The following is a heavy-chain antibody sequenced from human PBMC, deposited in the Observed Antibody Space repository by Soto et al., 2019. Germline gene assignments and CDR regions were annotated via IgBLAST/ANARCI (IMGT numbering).Heavy chain of an antibody. CDR2: IYYSGST. Sequence: SETLSLTCTVSGGSISSGTSYWSWIRQHPGKGLEWIGYIYYSGSTYYNPSLKSRVTISVDTSKNQFSLKLSSVTAADTAVYYCARDSRAYGDYAKYFDYWGQGTLVTVSS. CDR1: GGSISSGTSY. V-gene: IGHV4-31*03. D-gene: IGHD4-17*01. J-gene: IGHJ4*02. CDR3: ARDSRAYGDYAKYFDY.